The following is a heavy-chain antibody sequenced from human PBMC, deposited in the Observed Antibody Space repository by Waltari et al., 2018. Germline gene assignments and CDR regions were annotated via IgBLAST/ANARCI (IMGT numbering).Heavy chain of an antibody. V-gene: IGHV3-23*04. CDR2: ITTSGDNT. CDR3: ASEGSSTWPNYYYGMDV. J-gene: IGHJ6*02. D-gene: IGHD6-13*01. Sequence: EVQLVESGGGLVQPGGSLRLSCTASGFTFSSYAMNWVRQAPGKGLEWVSSITTSGDNTYYADSVEGRFTISRDNPKTTLYLQMNSLRADDTAVYYCASEGSSTWPNYYYGMDVWGQGTTVTVSS. CDR1: GFTFSSYA.